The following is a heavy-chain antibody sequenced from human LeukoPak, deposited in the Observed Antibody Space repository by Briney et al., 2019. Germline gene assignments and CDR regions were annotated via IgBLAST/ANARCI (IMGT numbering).Heavy chain of an antibody. CDR3: ARGLVDTAMEDYYYYGMDV. D-gene: IGHD5-18*01. Sequence: ASVKVSCKASGYTFTSYYMHWVRQAPGQGLEWMGIINPSGGSTSYAQKFQGRVTMTRDTSTSTAYMELSSLRSEDTAVYYCARGLVDTAMEDYYYYGMDVWGQGTTVTVSS. V-gene: IGHV1-46*01. J-gene: IGHJ6*02. CDR2: INPSGGST. CDR1: GYTFTSYY.